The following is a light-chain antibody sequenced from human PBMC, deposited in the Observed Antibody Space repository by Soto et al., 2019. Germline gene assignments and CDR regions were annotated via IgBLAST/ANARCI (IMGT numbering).Light chain of an antibody. J-gene: IGLJ2*01. Sequence: QSALTQPPSASGSPGQSVTISCTGTSSDVGGYNYVSWYQQHPAKAPKLIIYEVNKRPSGVPDRFSGSKSDNTASLTVSGLQAEDEADYYCNSYAGSNNLVFGGGTKLTVL. CDR3: NSYAGSNNLV. CDR2: EVN. V-gene: IGLV2-8*01. CDR1: SSDVGGYNY.